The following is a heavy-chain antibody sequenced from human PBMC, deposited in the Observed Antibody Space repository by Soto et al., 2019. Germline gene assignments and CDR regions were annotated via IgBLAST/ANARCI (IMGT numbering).Heavy chain of an antibody. D-gene: IGHD3-10*01. J-gene: IGHJ4*02. CDR1: GGSISSGDYY. CDR2: IYYSGST. V-gene: IGHV4-30-4*01. Sequence: QVQLQESGPGLVKPSQTLSLTCTVSGGSISSGDYYWSWIRQPPGKGLEWIGYIYYSGSTYYNPSLKSLVTISVDTSKNQFSLNLSSVTAADTAVYYCARLGGFGAATIDYWGQGTLVIVSS. CDR3: ARLGGFGAATIDY.